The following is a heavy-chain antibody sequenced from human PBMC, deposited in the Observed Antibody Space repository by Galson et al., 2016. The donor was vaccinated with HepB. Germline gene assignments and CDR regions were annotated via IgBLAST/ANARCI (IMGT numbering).Heavy chain of an antibody. Sequence: SVKVSCKASGYTFTSYGISWVRQAPGQGLEWMGWLSTYNGNTNYAQKLQGRVTMTTDTSTSTAYMELRSLRSDDTAVYYCASDGKLYDIWSGYYLDYWGQGTLITFSS. J-gene: IGHJ4*02. D-gene: IGHD3-3*01. CDR1: GYTFTSYG. V-gene: IGHV1-18*01. CDR2: LSTYNGNT. CDR3: ASDGKLYDIWSGYYLDY.